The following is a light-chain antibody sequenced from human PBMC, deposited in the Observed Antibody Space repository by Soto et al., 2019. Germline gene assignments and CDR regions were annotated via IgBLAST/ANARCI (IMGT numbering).Light chain of an antibody. Sequence: DIKMTQSPSTLSASVGDRVTITCRASQSISSWLAWYQQKPGKAPKLLIYKASSLESGVPSRFSGSGSATEFTLTISSLQPDDFATYYCQQSFTFGPGTKVDIK. V-gene: IGKV1-5*03. CDR3: QQSFT. CDR1: QSISSW. CDR2: KAS. J-gene: IGKJ3*01.